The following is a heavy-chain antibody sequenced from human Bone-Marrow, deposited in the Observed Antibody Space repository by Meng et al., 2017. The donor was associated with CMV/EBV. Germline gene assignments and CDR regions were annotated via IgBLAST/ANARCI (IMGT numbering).Heavy chain of an antibody. V-gene: IGHV1-69*06. CDR3: ATDYVDDSGYLGVY. Sequence: SVKVSCKASGYTFTSYDINWVRQAPGQGLEWMGGIIPFFATPNYAQKFQGRVTITADKSTSTAYMELSSLRSEDTAVYYCATDYVDDSGYLGVYWGQGTLVTVSS. CDR2: IIPFFATP. D-gene: IGHD3-22*01. J-gene: IGHJ4*02. CDR1: GYTFTSYD.